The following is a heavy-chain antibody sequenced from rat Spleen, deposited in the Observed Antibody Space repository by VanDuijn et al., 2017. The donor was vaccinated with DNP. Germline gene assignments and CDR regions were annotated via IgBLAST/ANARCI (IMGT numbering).Heavy chain of an antibody. Sequence: EVQLVESGGGLVQPGRSLKLSCAASGFTFSKSAMAWVRQAPTEGLEWVAAIGFDGSSTYYRDSVKGRFTISRDNAKSTLYLQMDSLRSEDTATYYCARADTYYGYYWGQGVMVTVSS. D-gene: IGHD1-9*01. V-gene: IGHV5-29*01. CDR2: IGFDGSST. CDR1: GFTFSKSA. J-gene: IGHJ2*01. CDR3: ARADTYYGYY.